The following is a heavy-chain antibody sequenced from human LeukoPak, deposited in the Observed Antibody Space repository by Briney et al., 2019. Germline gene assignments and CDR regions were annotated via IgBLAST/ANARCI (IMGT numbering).Heavy chain of an antibody. CDR3: VREDLGIEY. D-gene: IGHD3/OR15-3a*01. CDR1: GLTFKDSY. CDR2: ISGNGLTK. V-gene: IGHV3-11*01. J-gene: IGHJ4*02. Sequence: GGSLRLSCGASGLTFKDSYMIWVRQAPGKGLEFVSHISGNGLTKYYGDSVRGRFTVSRDSSKKTLYLQMSSLRAEDTAVYYCVREDLGIEYWGQGTLVTVS.